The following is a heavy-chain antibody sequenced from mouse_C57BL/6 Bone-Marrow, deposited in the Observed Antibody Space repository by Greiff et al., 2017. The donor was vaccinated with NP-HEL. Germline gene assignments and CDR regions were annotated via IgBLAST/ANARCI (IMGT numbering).Heavy chain of an antibody. CDR2: INPSNGGT. J-gene: IGHJ3*01. V-gene: IGHV1-53*01. CDR1: GYTFTSYW. Sequence: QVQLKQPGTELVKPGASVKLSCKASGYTFTSYWMHWVKQRPGQGLEWIGNINPSNGGTNYNEKFKSKATLTVDKSSSTAYMQLSSLTSEDSAVYYCARSVYDYDGAFAYWGQGTLVTVSA. D-gene: IGHD2-4*01. CDR3: ARSVYDYDGAFAY.